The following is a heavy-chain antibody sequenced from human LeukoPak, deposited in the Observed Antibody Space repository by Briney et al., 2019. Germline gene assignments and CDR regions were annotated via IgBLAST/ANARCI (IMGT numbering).Heavy chain of an antibody. CDR2: IYYSGST. CDR3: AREVAWVGNFDL. Sequence: PSETLSLTCTVSGGSISSGDYYWSWIRQPPGTGLEWIGYIYYSGSTYYNPSLKSRVTISVDTSKNHFSLKLNSVTAADTAVYYRAREVAWVGNFDLWGRGTLVTVSS. J-gene: IGHJ2*01. V-gene: IGHV4-30-4*01. D-gene: IGHD3-10*01. CDR1: GGSISSGDYY.